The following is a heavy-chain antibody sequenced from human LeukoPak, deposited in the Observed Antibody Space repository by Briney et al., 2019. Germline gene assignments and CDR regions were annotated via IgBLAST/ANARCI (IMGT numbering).Heavy chain of an antibody. J-gene: IGHJ4*02. Sequence: SETLSLTCTVSGGSIRSYYWSWIRQPPGKGLEWIGHISDTGSTNYNPSLKSRVTISADTSKNQLSLKLSSVTAADTAVYYCARHLYNDFWSGLDYWGQGTLVTVSS. D-gene: IGHD3-3*01. CDR1: GGSIRSYY. CDR2: ISDTGST. V-gene: IGHV4-59*08. CDR3: ARHLYNDFWSGLDY.